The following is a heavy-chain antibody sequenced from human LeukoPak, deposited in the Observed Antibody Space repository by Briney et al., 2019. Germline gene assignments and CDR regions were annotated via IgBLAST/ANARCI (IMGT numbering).Heavy chain of an antibody. D-gene: IGHD3-10*01. V-gene: IGHV3-30*18. CDR2: ISYDGSNK. CDR1: GFTFSSYG. J-gene: IGHJ4*02. CDR3: AKSGRFGELSYFDY. Sequence: GSLRLSCAASGFTFSSYGMHWVRQAPGKGLEWVAVISYDGSNKYYADSVKGRFTISRDNSKNTLYLQMNSLRAEDTAVYYCAKSGRFGELSYFDYWGQGTLVTVSS.